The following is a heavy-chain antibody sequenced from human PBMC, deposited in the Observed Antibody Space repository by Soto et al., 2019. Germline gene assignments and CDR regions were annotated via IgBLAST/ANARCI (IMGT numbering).Heavy chain of an antibody. CDR3: ASVTFGGIVLAH. CDR1: AASFSKYY. J-gene: IGHJ4*02. Sequence: SETLSLTCTVSAASFSKYYWTWIRQPPGKGLEWIGYIYFNGNTKYNPSLEGRLTISIDTSKKEFSLKLTSVTAADAAVYYCASVTFGGIVLAHWGQGTLVPVSS. CDR2: IYFNGNT. V-gene: IGHV4-59*01. D-gene: IGHD3-16*01.